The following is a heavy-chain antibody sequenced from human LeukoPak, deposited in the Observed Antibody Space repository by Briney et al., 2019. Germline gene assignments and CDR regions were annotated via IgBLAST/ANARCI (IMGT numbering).Heavy chain of an antibody. CDR2: IKVDGVEK. Sequence: GGSLRLSCVASGFIFSDYWMSRVRQAPGKGPEWVANIKVDGVEKYYADSVKGRFTISRDNAKNSLYLQMNSLRAEDTAVYYCARDNAGSGWVYWGQGTLVTVSS. V-gene: IGHV3-7*04. CDR3: ARDNAGSGWVY. J-gene: IGHJ4*02. CDR1: GFIFSDYW. D-gene: IGHD6-19*01.